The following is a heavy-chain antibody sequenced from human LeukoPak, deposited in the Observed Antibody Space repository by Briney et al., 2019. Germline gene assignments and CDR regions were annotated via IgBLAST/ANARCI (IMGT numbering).Heavy chain of an antibody. V-gene: IGHV3-30*04. D-gene: IGHD2-2*02. CDR2: ISYDGSNK. CDR3: ARAPGQLLYRGWFDP. J-gene: IGHJ5*02. CDR1: GFTFSSYA. Sequence: GGSLRLSCAASGFTFSSYAMHWVRQAPGKGLEWVAVISYDGSNKYYADSVKGRFTISRDNSKNTLYLQMNSLRAEDTALYYCARAPGQLLYRGWFDPWGQGTLVTVSS.